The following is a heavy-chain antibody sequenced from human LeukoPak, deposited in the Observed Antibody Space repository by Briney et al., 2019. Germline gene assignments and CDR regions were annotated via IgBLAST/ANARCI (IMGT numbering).Heavy chain of an antibody. CDR3: ARHAGQWPAFHGFDI. V-gene: IGHV4-59*08. D-gene: IGHD6-19*01. J-gene: IGHJ3*02. Sequence: SETLSLTCTVSGGSIGTYYWGWVRQPPGKGLECLAYTYGSGGTNYNPSLNSRVTISLDTANNQFSLNLSSVTAADTAVYYCARHAGQWPAFHGFDIWGQGTMVTVSS. CDR2: TYGSGGT. CDR1: GGSIGTYY.